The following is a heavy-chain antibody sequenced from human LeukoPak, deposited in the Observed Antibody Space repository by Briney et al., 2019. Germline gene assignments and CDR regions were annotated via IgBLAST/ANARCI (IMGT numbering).Heavy chain of an antibody. D-gene: IGHD1-20*01. CDR1: GFTFSSYG. CDR2: ISGSGGNA. J-gene: IGHJ4*02. V-gene: IGHV3-23*01. Sequence: GGSLRLFCAASGFTFSSYGMSWVRQAPGKGLEWVSAISGSGGNAYYADSVKGRFTISRDNSRNTLYLQMNSLRAEDTAVYYCAKGGPYNWNHDYWGQGTLVTASS. CDR3: AKGGPYNWNHDY.